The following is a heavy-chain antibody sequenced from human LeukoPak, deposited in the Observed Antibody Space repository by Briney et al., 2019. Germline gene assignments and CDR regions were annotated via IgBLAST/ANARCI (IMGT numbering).Heavy chain of an antibody. Sequence: SVKVSCKASGGAFSSYAISWVRQAPGQGLEWMGGIIPIFGTANYAQKFQGRVTITADESTSTAYMEPSSLRSEATAVYYCARSRGIPEYYFDYWGQGTLVTVSS. CDR3: ARSRGIPEYYFDY. V-gene: IGHV1-69*13. CDR2: IIPIFGTA. D-gene: IGHD2-21*01. J-gene: IGHJ4*02. CDR1: GGAFSSYA.